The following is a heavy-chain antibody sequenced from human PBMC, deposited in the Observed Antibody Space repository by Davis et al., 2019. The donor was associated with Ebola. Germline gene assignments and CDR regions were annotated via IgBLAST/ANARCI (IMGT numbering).Heavy chain of an antibody. CDR1: GFTFSSYD. CDR2: IGTAGDT. V-gene: IGHV3-13*01. J-gene: IGHJ4*02. D-gene: IGHD5-12*01. Sequence: GGSLRLSCVASGFTFSSYDMHWVRQATGKGLEWVSAIGTAGDTYYPGSVKGRFTISRENAKNSLYLQMNSLRAGDTAVYYCARAGLGGGYNYWGQGTLVTVSS. CDR3: ARAGLGGGYNY.